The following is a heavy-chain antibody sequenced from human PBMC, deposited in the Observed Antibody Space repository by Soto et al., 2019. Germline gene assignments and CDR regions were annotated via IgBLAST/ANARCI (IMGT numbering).Heavy chain of an antibody. CDR2: IYYSGST. CDR3: ARFSTALSLFFDC. D-gene: IGHD3-3*01. CDR1: GGSIRNYY. V-gene: IGHV4-59*08. J-gene: IGHJ4*02. Sequence: SETQSVTCTVFGGSIRNYYWSWIRQTPGKGLEWIGYIYYSGSTNYNPSLKSRVTISVDTSKNHFSLKLSSVTAADTAVYYCARFSTALSLFFDCCGQGILVTVSS.